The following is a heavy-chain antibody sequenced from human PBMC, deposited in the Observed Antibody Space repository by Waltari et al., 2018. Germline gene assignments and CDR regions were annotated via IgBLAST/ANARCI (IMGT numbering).Heavy chain of an antibody. D-gene: IGHD5-18*01. CDR2: ISYSGST. CDR3: ARQGGYSSPFNY. CDR1: GGSISTYY. Sequence: QVQLQESGLGLVKPSETLSLTCTVSGGSISTYYWHWIRQPPGKGLEWIGYISYSGSTNYNPSLKSRVTISVDTSKNQFSMRLTSVTAADTAVYYCARQGGYSSPFNYWGQGTLVTVSS. V-gene: IGHV4-59*08. J-gene: IGHJ4*02.